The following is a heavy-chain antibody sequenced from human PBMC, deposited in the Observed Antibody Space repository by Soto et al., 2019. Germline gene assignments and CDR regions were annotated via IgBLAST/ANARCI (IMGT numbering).Heavy chain of an antibody. D-gene: IGHD2-2*01. J-gene: IGHJ5*02. CDR3: ARCSLVVVPSPGFDP. CDR2: IYYSGTT. Sequence: QVQLQESGPGLVKPSETLSLTCTVSGGSISSGGYYWSWIRQHSGKGLEWIGYIYYSGTTYYNPSLKSRVTISVDTTKNQFSLKLSSVSAADTALYYCARCSLVVVPSPGFDPGGRGTLVTVSS. V-gene: IGHV4-31*03. CDR1: GGSISSGGYY.